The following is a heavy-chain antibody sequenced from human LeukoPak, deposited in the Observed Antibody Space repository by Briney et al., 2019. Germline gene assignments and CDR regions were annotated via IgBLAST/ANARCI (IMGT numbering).Heavy chain of an antibody. J-gene: IGHJ4*02. V-gene: IGHV4-59*01. CDR2: IYYSGST. CDR1: GGSLSSYY. CDR3: ARAWGVREHLDY. D-gene: IGHD3-10*01. Sequence: SETLSLTCTVSGGSLSSYYWSWIRQPPGKGLEWIGYIYYSGSTNYNPSLKSRVTISVDTSKNQFSLKLSSVTAADTAVYYCARAWGVREHLDYWGQGTLVTVSS.